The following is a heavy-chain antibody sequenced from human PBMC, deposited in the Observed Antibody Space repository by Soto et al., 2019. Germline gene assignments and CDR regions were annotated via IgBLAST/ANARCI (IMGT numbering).Heavy chain of an antibody. V-gene: IGHV1-18*01. J-gene: IGHJ6*02. CDR2: ISAYNGNT. D-gene: IGHD6-19*01. CDR1: GYTFTSYG. CDR3: ARDPQRGSGWDYYYYYGMDV. Sequence: ASVKVSCKASGYTFTSYGISWVRQAPGQGLEWMGWISAYNGNTNYAQKLQGRVTMTTDTSTSTAYMELRSLRSDDTAVYYCARDPQRGSGWDYYYYYGMDVWGQGTTVTVSS.